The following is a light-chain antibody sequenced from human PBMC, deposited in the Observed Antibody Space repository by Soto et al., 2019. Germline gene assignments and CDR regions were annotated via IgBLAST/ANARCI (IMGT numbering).Light chain of an antibody. V-gene: IGKV1-5*01. CDR1: QSISSW. Sequence: DIPMTQSPSTLATSVGDRVTITCRASQSISSWLAWYQQKPGKAPKLLIYDASTLESGVPSRFRGGGSGTEFTLTISSLQPDDFATYYCQQYHTYSTFGQGTKLEIK. CDR3: QQYHTYST. CDR2: DAS. J-gene: IGKJ2*01.